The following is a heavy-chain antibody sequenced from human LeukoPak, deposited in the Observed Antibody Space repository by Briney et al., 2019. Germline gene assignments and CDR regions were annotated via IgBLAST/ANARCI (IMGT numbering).Heavy chain of an antibody. CDR1: GFTFSNYG. V-gene: IGHV3-30*18. CDR3: AKVALFSGYYPPFDY. D-gene: IGHD3-22*01. J-gene: IGHJ4*02. CDR2: ISYDGSNE. Sequence: GRSLRLSCTASGFTFSNYGMHWVRQAPGKGLEWVAVISYDGSNEYFADSVKGRFTISRDNSKNTLFLQMNSLRPEDTAVYHCAKVALFSGYYPPFDYWGQGTLVTVSS.